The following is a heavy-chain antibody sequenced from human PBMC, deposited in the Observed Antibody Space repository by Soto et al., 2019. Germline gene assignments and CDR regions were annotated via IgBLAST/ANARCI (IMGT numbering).Heavy chain of an antibody. CDR1: GGSINSGGYY. J-gene: IGHJ4*02. CDR2: INYSGST. V-gene: IGHV4-31*03. D-gene: IGHD3-9*01. CDR3: ARASQCKSYFDCFAWLDY. Sequence: SETLSLTCTVSGGSINSGGYYWSWIRQHPGKGLEWIGYINYSGSTNYNPSLKSRVIISRDTSKNQLSLNLTSVTAADTAVYYCARASQCKSYFDCFAWLDYWGQGTLVTVSS.